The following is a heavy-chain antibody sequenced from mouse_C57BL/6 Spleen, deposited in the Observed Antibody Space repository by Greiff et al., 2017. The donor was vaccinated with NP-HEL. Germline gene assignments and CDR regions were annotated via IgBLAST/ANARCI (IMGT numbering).Heavy chain of an antibody. CDR2: INPNNGGT. Sequence: EVQLQQSGPELVKPGASVKLSCKASGYTFTDYYMNWVKQSHGKSLEWIGDINPNNGGTSYNQKFKGKATLTVDKSSSTAYMELRSLTSEDSAVYYCARREITTVVDWYCDVWGTGTTVTVSS. V-gene: IGHV1-26*01. D-gene: IGHD1-1*01. CDR3: ARREITTVVDWYCDV. CDR1: GYTFTDYY. J-gene: IGHJ1*03.